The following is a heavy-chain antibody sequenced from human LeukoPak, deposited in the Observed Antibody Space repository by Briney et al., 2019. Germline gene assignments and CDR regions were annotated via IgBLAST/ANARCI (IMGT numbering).Heavy chain of an antibody. Sequence: GGSLRLSCAASGFTFSDHYMDWVRQAPGKGLEWVSAISGSGASTYYADSVKGRFTISRDNSQNTLYLQMNSLRAEDTAVYYCARYYYDSSGYEYYYYYYMDVWGKGTTVTVSS. CDR2: ISGSGAST. CDR1: GFTFSDHY. J-gene: IGHJ6*03. D-gene: IGHD3-22*01. CDR3: ARYYYDSSGYEYYYYYYMDV. V-gene: IGHV3-23*01.